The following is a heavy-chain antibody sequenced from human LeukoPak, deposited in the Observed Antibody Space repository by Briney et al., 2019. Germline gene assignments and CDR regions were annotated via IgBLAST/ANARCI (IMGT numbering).Heavy chain of an antibody. CDR3: AKAGHGDGLGY. CDR1: GFTFSSYA. J-gene: IGHJ4*02. CDR2: ISYDGSNK. Sequence: GGSLRLSCAASGFTFSSYAMHWVRQVPGKGLEWVAVISYDGSNKYYADSVKGRFTISRDNSKNTLYLQMNSLRAEDTAVYYCAKAGHGDGLGYWGQGTLVTVSS. V-gene: IGHV3-30-3*01. D-gene: IGHD4-17*01.